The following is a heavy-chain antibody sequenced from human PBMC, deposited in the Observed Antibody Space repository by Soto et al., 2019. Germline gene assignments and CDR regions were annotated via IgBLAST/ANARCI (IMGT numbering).Heavy chain of an antibody. CDR3: ARTPTTYYYDSSGYHVVFDY. CDR1: GYTFSSYG. V-gene: IGHV1-18*01. D-gene: IGHD3-22*01. CDR2: ISAYNGHT. J-gene: IGHJ4*02. Sequence: GASVKVSCKASGYTFSSYGISWVRQAPGQGLEWLGWISAYNGHTNYTQKLQGRVTMTTDTSTSTAYLELRSLRSDDTATYFCARTPTTYYYDSSGYHVVFDYWGQGTPVTVSS.